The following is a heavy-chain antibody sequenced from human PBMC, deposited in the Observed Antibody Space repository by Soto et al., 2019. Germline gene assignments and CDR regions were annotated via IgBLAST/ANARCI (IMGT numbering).Heavy chain of an antibody. CDR1: GFTFSTFA. J-gene: IGHJ5*02. Sequence: GSLRLSCAASGFTFSTFALHWVRQAPGEGLEWVALISHDGRIEKYADSVKGRFTISRDNYKNTLYMQIDSLRLEDTGVYYCASDGLPCDFRSGGYWFDPLGQGTHVTVSS. CDR2: ISHDGRIE. D-gene: IGHD3-3*01. CDR3: ASDGLPCDFRSGGYWFDP. V-gene: IGHV3-30-3*01.